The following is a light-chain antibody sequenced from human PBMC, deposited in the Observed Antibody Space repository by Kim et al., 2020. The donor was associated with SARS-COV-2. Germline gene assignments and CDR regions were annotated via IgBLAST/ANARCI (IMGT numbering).Light chain of an antibody. V-gene: IGKV3-11*01. CDR2: DAS. CDR3: QQRYSWPRT. CDR1: QSISTF. Sequence: LSPGEKATLSCRAGQSISTFLAWYQQRLGQAPRLLIYDASNRDAGVPARFSASGSGTDFTLTISSLEPDDFATYYCQQRYSWPRTFGQGTKVDIK. J-gene: IGKJ1*01.